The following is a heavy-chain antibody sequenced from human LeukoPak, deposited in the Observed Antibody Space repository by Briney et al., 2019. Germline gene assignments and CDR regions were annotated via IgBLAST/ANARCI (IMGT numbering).Heavy chain of an antibody. D-gene: IGHD3-10*01. CDR3: AKGVRFGDLWDY. V-gene: IGHV3-48*03. CDR2: ISSSGSTI. Sequence: GGSLRLSCAASGFTFSSYEMNWVRQAPGKGLEWVSYISSSGSTIYYADSVKGRFTISRDNAKNSLYLQMNSLTVEDTARYYCAKGVRFGDLWDYWGQGTLVTVSS. CDR1: GFTFSSYE. J-gene: IGHJ4*02.